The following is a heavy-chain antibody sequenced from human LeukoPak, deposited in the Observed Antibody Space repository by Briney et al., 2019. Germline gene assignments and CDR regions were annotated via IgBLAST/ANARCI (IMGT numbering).Heavy chain of an antibody. CDR2: IIPILGIA. V-gene: IGHV1-69*04. J-gene: IGHJ4*02. Sequence: ASVKVSYKASGGTFSSYAISWVRQAPGQGLEWMGRIIPILGIANYAQKFQGRVTITADKSTSTAYMELSSLRSEDTAVYYCARVLASGYDVGLIDYWGQGTLVTVSS. CDR1: GGTFSSYA. CDR3: ARVLASGYDVGLIDY. D-gene: IGHD3-22*01.